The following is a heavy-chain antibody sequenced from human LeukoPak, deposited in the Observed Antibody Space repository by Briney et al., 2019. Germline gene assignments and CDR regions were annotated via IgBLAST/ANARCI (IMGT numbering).Heavy chain of an antibody. CDR3: ARGARVDATAGGWFDP. J-gene: IGHJ5*02. V-gene: IGHV1-2*02. CDR1: GYTFTGYY. D-gene: IGHD2-15*01. CDR2: INPNSGGT. Sequence: ASVKVSCKASGYTFTGYYMHWVRQAPGQGLEWMGWINPNSGGTKYAQKFQGRVTMTRDTSISTAYMELSRLRSDDTAVYYCARGARVDATAGGWFDPWGQETLVTLSS.